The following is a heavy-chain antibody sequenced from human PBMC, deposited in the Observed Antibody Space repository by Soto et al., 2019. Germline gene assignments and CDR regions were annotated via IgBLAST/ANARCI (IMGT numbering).Heavy chain of an antibody. CDR3: ARDGYSNFNDAFDN. J-gene: IGHJ3*02. D-gene: IGHD4-4*01. CDR1: GFTFSSYW. CDR2: IKQDGSEK. Sequence: GGSLRLSCAASGFTFSSYWMSWVRQAPGKGLEWVANIKQDGSEKYYVDSVKGRFTISRDNAKNSLYLQMNSLRAEDTAVYYCARDGYSNFNDAFDNWGQGTMVTVSS. V-gene: IGHV3-7*03.